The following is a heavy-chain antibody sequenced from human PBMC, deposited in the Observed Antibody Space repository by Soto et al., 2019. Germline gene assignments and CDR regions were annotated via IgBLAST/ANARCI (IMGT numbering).Heavy chain of an antibody. D-gene: IGHD2-2*01. CDR1: GFTFSSYA. CDR3: AKEGYCSSTSCSDIGHCTNGVCLSTDY. Sequence: EVQLLESGGGLVQPGGSLRLSCAASGFTFSSYAMSWVRQAPGKGLEWVSTISGSGGSTYYADSVKGRFTISRDNSKNTLDLQMNSLRAEDTAVYYCAKEGYCSSTSCSDIGHCTNGVCLSTDYWGQGTLVTVSS. J-gene: IGHJ4*02. CDR2: ISGSGGST. V-gene: IGHV3-23*01.